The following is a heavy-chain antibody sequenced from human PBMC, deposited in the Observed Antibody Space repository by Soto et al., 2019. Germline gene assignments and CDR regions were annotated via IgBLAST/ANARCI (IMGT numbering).Heavy chain of an antibody. D-gene: IGHD2-21*02. CDR2: VFSSVSA. CDR3: ARDGMTTGDT. V-gene: IGHV4-4*07. Sequence: QLQLQESGPGQARPSETLSLTCIVSGVSVRSYTWSWVRQPANKGLEWIGRVFSSVSATYNPSLKSRVSISMDTPENRISLKLDSVTAADAGVYFCARDGMTTGDTWGPGTLVTVSS. CDR1: GVSVRSYT. J-gene: IGHJ4*02.